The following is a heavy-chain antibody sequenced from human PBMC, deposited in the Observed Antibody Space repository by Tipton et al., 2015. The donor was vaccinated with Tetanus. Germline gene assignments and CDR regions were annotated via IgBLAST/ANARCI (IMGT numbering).Heavy chain of an antibody. V-gene: IGHV4-4*07. J-gene: IGHJ4*01. CDR2: MYFSGSI. Sequence: TLSLTCTISGGSISGHYWNWIRQPAGKGLEWIGRMYFSGSIRYNPSLKSRVTMSADTSKNQLSLRLTSVTAADTAVYYCATVGLVTASVKYWGQGTLVTVSS. CDR1: GGSISGHY. CDR3: ATVGLVTASVKY. D-gene: IGHD2-21*02.